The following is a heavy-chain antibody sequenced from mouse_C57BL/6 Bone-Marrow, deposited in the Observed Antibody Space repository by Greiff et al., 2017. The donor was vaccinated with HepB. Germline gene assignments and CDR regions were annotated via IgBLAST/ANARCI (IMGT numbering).Heavy chain of an antibody. D-gene: IGHD3-1*01. CDR3: ARHVLMGYDYAMDF. CDR1: GFTFSSYG. Sequence: EVQGVESGGDLVKPGGSLKLSCAASGFTFSSYGMSWVRQTPDKRLEWVATISSGSSYNYYPDSVKGRFTISRDNAKNTLYLRMSSLKSEDTAMYYCARHVLMGYDYAMDFWGQGTSVTVSS. CDR2: ISSGSSYN. V-gene: IGHV5-6*01. J-gene: IGHJ4*01.